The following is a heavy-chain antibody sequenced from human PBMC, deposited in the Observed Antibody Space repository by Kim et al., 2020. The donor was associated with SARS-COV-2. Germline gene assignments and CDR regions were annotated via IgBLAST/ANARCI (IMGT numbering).Heavy chain of an antibody. D-gene: IGHD6-13*01. CDR2: ISGSGGRT. CDR1: GFAFSVYS. V-gene: IGHV3-23*01. Sequence: GGSLRLSCAASGFAFSVYSMNWVRQAPGKGLEWVATISGSGGRTYYADSVKGRFTISRDSSKNTLYLRMDSLRAEDTAVYYCAKDRAYGNTWYGDVDYWGQGTLVTVSS. CDR3: AKDRAYGNTWYGDVDY. J-gene: IGHJ4*02.